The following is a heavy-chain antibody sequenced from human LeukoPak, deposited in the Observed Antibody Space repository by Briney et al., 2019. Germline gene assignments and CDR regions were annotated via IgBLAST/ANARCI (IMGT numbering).Heavy chain of an antibody. Sequence: PSETLSLTCTVSGGSISSYYWSWIRQPPGKGLEWIGYIHYSGSTNYNPSLKSRLTISVDTSKNQFSLKLSSVTAADTAVYYCARSSSGYYYGFDYWGQGTLVTVSS. CDR2: IHYSGST. V-gene: IGHV4-59*01. J-gene: IGHJ4*02. CDR3: ARSSSGYYYGFDY. D-gene: IGHD3-22*01. CDR1: GGSISSYY.